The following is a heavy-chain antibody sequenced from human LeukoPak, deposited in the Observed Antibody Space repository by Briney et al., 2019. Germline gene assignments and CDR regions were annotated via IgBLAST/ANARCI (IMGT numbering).Heavy chain of an antibody. CDR2: ISGSGGST. CDR3: AKPLHSGWYYFDY. V-gene: IGHV3-23*01. D-gene: IGHD6-19*01. Sequence: GGSLRLSCAASGFTFSSYAMSWVRQAPGKGLEWVSAISGSGGSTYYADSVKGRFTISRDNSKNTLFLQMNSLRAEDTAVYCCAKPLHSGWYYFDYWGQGTLVTVSS. CDR1: GFTFSSYA. J-gene: IGHJ4*02.